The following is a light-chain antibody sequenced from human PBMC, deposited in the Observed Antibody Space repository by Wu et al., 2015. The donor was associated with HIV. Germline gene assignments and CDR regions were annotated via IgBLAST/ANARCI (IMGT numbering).Light chain of an antibody. J-gene: IGKJ4*01. Sequence: EVVMTQSPATLSVSPGEGATLSCRASQSVSNKIAWYQQKPGQPPRLLIYGASTRATGVPGRFIGTGSGTDFTLTISSLQSGDFAIYYCQQYNYWPTFGGGPKVEDQT. CDR2: GAS. CDR1: QSVSNK. CDR3: QQYNYWPT. V-gene: IGKV3-15*01.